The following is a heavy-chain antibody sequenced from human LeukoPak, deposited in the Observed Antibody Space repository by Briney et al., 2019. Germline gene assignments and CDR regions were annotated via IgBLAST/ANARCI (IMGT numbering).Heavy chain of an antibody. V-gene: IGHV4-59*01. D-gene: IGHD3-3*01. CDR1: GGSISNYY. CDR3: ARVADFHRTDH. Sequence: SETLSLTCTVSGGSISNYYWSWIRQPPGKGLEWIGYIYNSGSTNYNPSLKSRVTISVDTSKNQFSLKLSSVTPADTAVYYCARVADFHRTDHWGQGTLVSVSS. CDR2: IYNSGST. J-gene: IGHJ4*02.